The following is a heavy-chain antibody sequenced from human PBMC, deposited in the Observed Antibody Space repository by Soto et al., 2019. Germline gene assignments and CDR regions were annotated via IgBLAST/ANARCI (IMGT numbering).Heavy chain of an antibody. CDR3: ARGGITMAWNYYYYGMDV. V-gene: IGHV4-34*01. CDR2: IIPTGRT. D-gene: IGHD3-10*01. CDR1: GASVSGQY. J-gene: IGHJ6*02. Sequence: SETLSLTCAVSGASVSGQYWSWIRQPPGKGLEWVGAIIPTGRTTYNPSLKRRLSFSLDTSKNHFSLNLSSVSVADTAVYYCARGGITMAWNYYYYGMDVWGQGTTVTVSS.